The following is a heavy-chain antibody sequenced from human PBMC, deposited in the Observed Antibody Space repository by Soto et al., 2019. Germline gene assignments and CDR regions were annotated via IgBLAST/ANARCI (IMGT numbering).Heavy chain of an antibody. J-gene: IGHJ4*02. CDR1: GYTFTNYA. V-gene: IGHV1-18*01. D-gene: IGHD6-13*01. CDR3: ARDLAAAGPFAC. Sequence: QVQLVQSGAEVKKPGASVKVSCKASGYTFTNYAFSWVRQAPGQGLEWMGWISAYNGNTNYPQKLQGRATMTNDTSTSTAYMELRSLRSDDTAVYYCARDLAAAGPFACWGQGTLVTVSS. CDR2: ISAYNGNT.